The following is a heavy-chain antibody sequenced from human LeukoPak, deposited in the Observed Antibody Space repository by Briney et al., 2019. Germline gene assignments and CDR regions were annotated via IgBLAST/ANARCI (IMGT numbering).Heavy chain of an antibody. CDR2: TYYRSKWYS. J-gene: IGHJ5*02. Sequence: SQTLSLTCAISGDSVSRNNAGWNWIRQSPSRGLEWLGRTYYRSKWYSDFAPSVRNRITINPDTSKNQFSLQLNSVTPEDTAVYYCAREDGDYTSPWGQGTLVTVSS. V-gene: IGHV6-1*01. CDR3: AREDGDYTSP. CDR1: GDSVSRNNAG. D-gene: IGHD2-21*01.